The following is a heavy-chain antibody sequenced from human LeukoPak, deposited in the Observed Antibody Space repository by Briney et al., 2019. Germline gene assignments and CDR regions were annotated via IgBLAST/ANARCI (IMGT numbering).Heavy chain of an antibody. CDR2: ISRSSSYI. D-gene: IGHD3-3*02. J-gene: IGHJ4*02. V-gene: IGHV3-21*01. CDR3: ARGFSFPLDY. Sequence: GGSLRLSCVASGFTFSSYSMNWVRQAPGKGLEGVSSISRSSSYINYADSLKGRFTISRDNAKNSVYLQMNSLRAEDTAVYYCARGFSFPLDYWGQGTLVTVSS. CDR1: GFTFSSYS.